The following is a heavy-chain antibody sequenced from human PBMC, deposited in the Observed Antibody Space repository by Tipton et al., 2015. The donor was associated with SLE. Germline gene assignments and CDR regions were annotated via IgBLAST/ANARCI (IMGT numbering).Heavy chain of an antibody. CDR1: GGSISSHY. CDR2: IYYSGST. J-gene: IGHJ3*02. D-gene: IGHD3-10*01. V-gene: IGHV4-59*11. CDR3: ARARGGDAFDI. Sequence: TLSLTCTVSGGSISSHYWSWIRQPPGKGLEWIGYIYYSGSTNYNPSLKSRVTISVDTSKNQFSLKLSSVTAADTAVYYCARARGGDAFDIWGQGTMVTVSS.